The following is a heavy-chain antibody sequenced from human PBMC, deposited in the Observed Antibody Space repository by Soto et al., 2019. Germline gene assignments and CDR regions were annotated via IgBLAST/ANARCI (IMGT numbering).Heavy chain of an antibody. CDR1: GLTFSCCG. J-gene: IGHJ3*02. Sequence: QVQLVESGGGVVQPGGSLRLSCAASGLTFSCCGMHWVRQAPGKGLEWVAVIWSNGRNTYYADSVRGRFTFSRDNSKNMIYLQMNSLGAEDTALYYCVRERAPFDAFDIWGQGTLVTVSS. V-gene: IGHV3-33*01. CDR3: VRERAPFDAFDI. CDR2: IWSNGRNT.